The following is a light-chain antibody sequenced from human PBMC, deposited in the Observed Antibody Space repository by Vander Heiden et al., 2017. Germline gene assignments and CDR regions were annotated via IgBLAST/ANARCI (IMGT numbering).Light chain of an antibody. Sequence: DIVMTQSPDSLAVPLGERATINCKSSQSVLYSSNNENYLAWYQQKSGQPPKLLIYWASTRESGVPDRFSGSGSGTDFTLTISNLQAEDVAVYYCQQYYSTPISFGQGTRLEIK. V-gene: IGKV4-1*01. CDR2: WAS. CDR1: QSVLYSSNNENY. J-gene: IGKJ5*01. CDR3: QQYYSTPIS.